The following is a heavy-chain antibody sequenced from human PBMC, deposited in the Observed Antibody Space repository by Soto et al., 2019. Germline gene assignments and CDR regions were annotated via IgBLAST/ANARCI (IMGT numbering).Heavy chain of an antibody. CDR3: ARDDGLGLAPYYGMDV. CDR2: ISSSGSTI. Sequence: GGSLRLSCAASGFTFSSYEMNWVRQAPGKGLEWVSYISSSGSTIYYADSVKGRFTISRDNAKNSLYLQMNSLRAEDTAVYYCARDDGLGLAPYYGMDVWGQGTTVTVSS. D-gene: IGHD3-10*01. CDR1: GFTFSSYE. V-gene: IGHV3-48*03. J-gene: IGHJ6*02.